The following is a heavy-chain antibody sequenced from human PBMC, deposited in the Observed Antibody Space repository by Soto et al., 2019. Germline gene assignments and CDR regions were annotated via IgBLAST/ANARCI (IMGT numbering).Heavy chain of an antibody. V-gene: IGHV3-15*01. D-gene: IGHD2-15*01. CDR2: IKSKTDGGTT. CDR3: TTEIVVVVAARLVDV. Sequence: SLRLSCAASGFTFSNAWMSWVRQAPGKGLEWVGRIKSKTDGGTTDYAAPVKGRFTISRDDSKNTLYLQMNSLKTEDTAVYYCTTEIVVVVAARLVDVWGQGTTVTVSS. CDR1: GFTFSNAW. J-gene: IGHJ6*02.